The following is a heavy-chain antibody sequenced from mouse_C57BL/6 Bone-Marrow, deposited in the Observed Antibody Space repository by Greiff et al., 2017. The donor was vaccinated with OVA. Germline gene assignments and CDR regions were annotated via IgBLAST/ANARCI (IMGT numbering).Heavy chain of an antibody. Sequence: SGGGLVKPGSSLKLSCKASGFTFSNYGMSWANQTPEHGLEWVANISDGCSYTYYPDNVKGQFTISTDNAKNNVYMQMSNLKSEDTAMYYCARKNREPVDYWCQGTTPIVS. CDR1: GFTFSNYG. V-gene: IGHV5-4*01. CDR2: ISDGCSYT. CDR3: ARKNREPVDY. J-gene: IGHJ2*01.